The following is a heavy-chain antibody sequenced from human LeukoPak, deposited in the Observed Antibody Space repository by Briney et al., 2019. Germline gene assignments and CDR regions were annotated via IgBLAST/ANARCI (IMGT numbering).Heavy chain of an antibody. D-gene: IGHD2-15*01. CDR3: ARVERYCSGGSCYSGWFDP. Sequence: PSGTLSLTCAVSGASISGSNWWTWVRQPPGKGLEWIGYIYYSGSTNYNPSLKSRVTISVDTSKNQFSLKLSSVTAADTAVYYCARVERYCSGGSCYSGWFDPWGQGTLVTVSS. CDR2: IYYSGST. CDR1: GASISGSNW. V-gene: IGHV4-4*02. J-gene: IGHJ5*02.